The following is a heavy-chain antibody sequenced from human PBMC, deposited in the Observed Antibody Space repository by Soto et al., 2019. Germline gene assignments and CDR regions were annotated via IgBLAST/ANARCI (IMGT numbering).Heavy chain of an antibody. CDR1: GFTFSMYV. D-gene: IGHD2-15*01. CDR3: AKEYGGNPNRDAFDI. J-gene: IGHJ3*02. Sequence: EVQLLESGGGLVQPGGSLRLSCAASGFTFSMYVMNWVRQAPGKGLEWVSGVSATGAATYYADSVKGRFTISRDNSKNTLYLQINSLRVEDTALYYCAKEYGGNPNRDAFDIWGQGSMVTVSS. CDR2: VSATGAAT. V-gene: IGHV3-23*01.